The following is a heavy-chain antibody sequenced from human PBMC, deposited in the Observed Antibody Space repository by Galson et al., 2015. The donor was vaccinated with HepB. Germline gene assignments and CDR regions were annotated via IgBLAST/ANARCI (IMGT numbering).Heavy chain of an antibody. CDR1: GFTFSSYW. CDR3: ARHSPGRYSGYDSFDY. J-gene: IGHJ4*02. CDR2: IKQDGREK. V-gene: IGHV3-7*03. Sequence: SLRLSCAASGFTFSSYWMSWVRQAPGKGLEWVANIKQDGREKYYVDSVKGRFTISRDNAKNSLYLQMNSLRAEDTAEYYCARHSPGRYSGYDSFDYWGQGTLVTVSS. D-gene: IGHD5-12*01.